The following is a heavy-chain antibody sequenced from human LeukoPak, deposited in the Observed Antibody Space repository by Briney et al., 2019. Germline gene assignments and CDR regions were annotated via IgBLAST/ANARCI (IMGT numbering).Heavy chain of an antibody. CDR2: IYYTGTT. D-gene: IGHD3-10*01. V-gene: IGHV4-39*01. CDR3: ARLVSAAGSFDY. Sequence: SETLSLTCTVSGGSISSNSYFWAWIRQPPGPGLPWVGSIYYTGTTYYNPSLKSRVTISVDTSGNQFSLRLSSVTAADTAVYYCARLVSAAGSFDYWGQGTLVTVSS. J-gene: IGHJ4*02. CDR1: GGSISSNSYF.